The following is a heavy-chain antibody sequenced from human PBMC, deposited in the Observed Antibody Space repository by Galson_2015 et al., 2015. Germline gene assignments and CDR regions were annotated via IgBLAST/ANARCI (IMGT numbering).Heavy chain of an antibody. CDR2: MFHSGST. V-gene: IGHV4-61*01. CDR1: GGSVSSGTYY. D-gene: IGHD5-18*01. Sequence: ETLSLTCTVSGGSVSSGTYYWSWIRQPPGKGLEWIGYMFHSGSTKYNPSLKSRVTISVDTSKNQFSLKLSSVTAADTAVYYCARGGYNYGTYIDYWGQGTLVTVSS. J-gene: IGHJ4*02. CDR3: ARGGYNYGTYIDY.